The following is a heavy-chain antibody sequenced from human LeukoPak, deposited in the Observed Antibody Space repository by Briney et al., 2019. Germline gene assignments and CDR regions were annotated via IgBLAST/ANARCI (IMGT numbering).Heavy chain of an antibody. Sequence: GGSLRLSCAASGFTFGSYAMHWVRQAPGKGLEWVALISYDGSNKYYADSVKGRFTISRDNSKNTLYLQMNSLRAEHAAVYYCARDGLYCSSTSCYTHYWGQGPLVTVSS. J-gene: IGHJ4*02. CDR3: ARDGLYCSSTSCYTHY. D-gene: IGHD2-2*02. CDR1: GFTFGSYA. V-gene: IGHV3-30-3*01. CDR2: ISYDGSNK.